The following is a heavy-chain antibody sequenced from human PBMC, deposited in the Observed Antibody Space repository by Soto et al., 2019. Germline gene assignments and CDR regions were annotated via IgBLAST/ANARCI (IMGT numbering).Heavy chain of an antibody. CDR3: AKDHGDYDYYYYGMYV. V-gene: IGHV3-30*18. J-gene: IGHJ6*02. CDR1: GFTFSSYG. Sequence: GGSLRLSCAASGFTFSSYGMHWVRQAPGKGLEWVAVISYDGSNKYYADSVKGRFTISRDNSKNTLYLQMNSLRAEDTAVYYCAKDHGDYDYYYYGMYVWGQGTTVTVSS. D-gene: IGHD4-17*01. CDR2: ISYDGSNK.